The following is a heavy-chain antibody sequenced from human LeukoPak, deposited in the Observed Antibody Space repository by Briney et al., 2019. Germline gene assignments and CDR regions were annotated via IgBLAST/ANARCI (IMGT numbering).Heavy chain of an antibody. Sequence: SETLSLTCTVSGGSISSYYWSWIRQPPGKGLEWIGYIYYSGSTNYNPSLKSRVTISVDTSKNQFSLKLSSVTAADTAVYYCARQWGSDVYYYYGMDAWGQGTTVTVSS. J-gene: IGHJ6*02. CDR1: GGSISSYY. CDR3: ARQWGSDVYYYYGMDA. CDR2: IYYSGST. D-gene: IGHD3-16*01. V-gene: IGHV4-59*08.